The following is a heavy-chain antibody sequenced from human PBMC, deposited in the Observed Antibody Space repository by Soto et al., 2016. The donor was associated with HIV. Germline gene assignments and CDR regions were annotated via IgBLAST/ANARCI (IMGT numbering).Heavy chain of an antibody. D-gene: IGHD3-3*01. CDR1: GFTFSSYW. CDR2: INSDGRST. J-gene: IGHJ4*02. CDR3: ARDSLGFGELYVFDY. Sequence: EVQLVESGGGLVQPGGSLRLSCVVSGFTFSSYWMHWVRQAPGKGLLWVSRINSDGRSTAYVDSVKGRFTISRDNAKSTLYLQMNSLRVEDTAVYYCARDSLGFGELYVFDYWGQGXLVTVSS. V-gene: IGHV3-74*01.